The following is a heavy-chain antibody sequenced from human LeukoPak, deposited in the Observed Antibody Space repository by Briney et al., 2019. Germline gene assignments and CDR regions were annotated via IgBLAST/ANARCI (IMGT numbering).Heavy chain of an antibody. Sequence: SQTLSLTCTVSGGSISSGGYYWSWIRRHPGKGLEWIGYIYYSGSTYYNPSLKSRVTISVDTSKNQFSLKLSSVTAADTAVYYCARGNIVVVPAQYNWFDPWGQGTLVTVSS. J-gene: IGHJ5*02. V-gene: IGHV4-31*03. CDR2: IYYSGST. D-gene: IGHD2-2*01. CDR1: GGSISSGGYY. CDR3: ARGNIVVVPAQYNWFDP.